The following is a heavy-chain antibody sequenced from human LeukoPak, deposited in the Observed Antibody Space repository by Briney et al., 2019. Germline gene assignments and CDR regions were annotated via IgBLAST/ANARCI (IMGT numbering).Heavy chain of an antibody. V-gene: IGHV3-23*01. Sequence: QPGGSLILSCAASGITFSSYAMSWVRPAPGKGLEWVSAISGSGGSTYYADSVKGRFTISRDNSKNTLYLQMNSLRAEDTAVYYCAKGPRGAVAGNLDYWGQGTLVTVSS. CDR3: AKGPRGAVAGNLDY. D-gene: IGHD6-19*01. CDR2: ISGSGGST. CDR1: GITFSSYA. J-gene: IGHJ4*02.